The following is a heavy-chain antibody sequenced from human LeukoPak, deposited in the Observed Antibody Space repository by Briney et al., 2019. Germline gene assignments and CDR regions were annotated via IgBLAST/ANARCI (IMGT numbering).Heavy chain of an antibody. D-gene: IGHD6-13*01. CDR3: ASLAPAGPFDY. CDR2: INHSGST. CDR1: GGSFSGYY. J-gene: IGHJ4*02. Sequence: PSETLSLTCAVYGGSFSGYYWSWIRQPPGKGLEWIGEINHSGSTNYNPSLKSRVTISVDTSKNQFSLKLSSVTAADTAAYYCASLAPAGPFDYWGQGTLVTVSS. V-gene: IGHV4-34*01.